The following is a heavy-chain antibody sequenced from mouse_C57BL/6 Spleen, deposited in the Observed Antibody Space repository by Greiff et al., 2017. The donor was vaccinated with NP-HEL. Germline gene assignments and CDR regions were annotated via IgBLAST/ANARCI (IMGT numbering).Heavy chain of an antibody. D-gene: IGHD4-1*01. Sequence: VQLQQPGAELVKPGASVKMSCKTSGYTFTSYWMHWVKQRPGQGLEWIGAIYPGNSDTSYNQKFKGKAKLTAVTSASTAYMELSSLTNEDSAVYDCTREETGTWFAYWGQGTLVTVSA. CDR2: IYPGNSDT. J-gene: IGHJ3*01. CDR3: TREETGTWFAY. CDR1: GYTFTSYW. V-gene: IGHV1-5*01.